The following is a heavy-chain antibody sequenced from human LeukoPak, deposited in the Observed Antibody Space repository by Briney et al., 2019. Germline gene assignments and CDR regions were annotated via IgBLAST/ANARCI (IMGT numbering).Heavy chain of an antibody. D-gene: IGHD3-10*01. J-gene: IGHJ4*02. Sequence: SETLSLTCSVSGGYISSYYWSWIRQPAGKGLESIGHISTSGSTNYNPSLKSRVTISVDTSKNQFSLKLSSVTAADTAVYYCASEAMVRGVIERDYWGQGTLVTVSS. CDR1: GGYISSYY. CDR2: ISTSGST. CDR3: ASEAMVRGVIERDY. V-gene: IGHV4-4*07.